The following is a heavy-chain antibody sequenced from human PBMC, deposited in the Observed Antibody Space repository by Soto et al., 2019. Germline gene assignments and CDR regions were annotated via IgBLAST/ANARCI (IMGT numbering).Heavy chain of an antibody. CDR3: ARGQSGNYYDNYFDY. D-gene: IGHD1-26*01. J-gene: IGHJ4*02. CDR2: ITPILGTA. Sequence: SVKVSCKASEGTFSSYAISWVRQAPGQGPEWMGSITPILGTANYAQKFQDRVTLTADKSTSTAYMKLSSLRPEDTAVYYCARGQSGNYYDNYFDYWGQGTLVTVSS. CDR1: EGTFSSYA. V-gene: IGHV1-69*04.